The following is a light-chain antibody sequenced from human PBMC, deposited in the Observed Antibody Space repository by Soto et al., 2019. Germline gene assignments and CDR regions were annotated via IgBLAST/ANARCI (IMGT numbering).Light chain of an antibody. CDR3: SSYAGSNNLV. V-gene: IGLV2-8*01. Sequence: SALTQPPSASGSPGQSVTISCTGTSSDVGGYNYVSWYEQHPGKAPKLMIYEVSKRPSRVPDRFSGSKSGNTASLTVSGLQAEDEADYYCSSYAGSNNLVFGGGTELTVL. CDR1: SSDVGGYNY. J-gene: IGLJ2*01. CDR2: EVS.